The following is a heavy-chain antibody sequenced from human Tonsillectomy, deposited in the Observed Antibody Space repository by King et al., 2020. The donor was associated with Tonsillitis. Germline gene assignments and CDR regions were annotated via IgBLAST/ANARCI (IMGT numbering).Heavy chain of an antibody. V-gene: IGHV3-21*01. CDR2: ITSSSTYI. J-gene: IGHJ4*02. CDR1: GFTFSSYS. Sequence: EVQLVESGGGLVKPGGSLRLSCAASGFTFSSYSMNWVRQAPGKGLEWVSSITSSSTYIYYADSVPGRFTISRDNAKNSLFLQMNSLRAEDTAVYYCARGAQYFDYWGQGTLVTVSS. CDR3: ARGAQYFDY.